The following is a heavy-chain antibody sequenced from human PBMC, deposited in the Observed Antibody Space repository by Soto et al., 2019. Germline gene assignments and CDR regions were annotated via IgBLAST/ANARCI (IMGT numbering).Heavy chain of an antibody. CDR3: ARDRSSGWYWVLFDY. Sequence: QVQLVESGGGVVQPGRSLRLSCAASGFTFSSYGMHWVRQAPGKGLEWVAVIWYDGSNKYYADSVKGRFTISRDNSKNTLYLQMNSLRAEDTAVYYCARDRSSGWYWVLFDYWGQGTLVTVSS. J-gene: IGHJ4*02. CDR2: IWYDGSNK. CDR1: GFTFSSYG. V-gene: IGHV3-33*01. D-gene: IGHD6-19*01.